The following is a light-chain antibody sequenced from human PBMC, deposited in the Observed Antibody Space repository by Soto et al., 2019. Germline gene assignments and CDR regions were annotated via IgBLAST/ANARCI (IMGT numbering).Light chain of an antibody. CDR2: DNN. V-gene: IGLV1-51*01. CDR1: SSNIGNNY. J-gene: IGLJ1*01. CDR3: RTWDTSLTVYV. Sequence: QSVLTQPPSVSAAPGQKVTISCSGSSSNIGNNYVSWYQQLPGTAPKLLIYDNNQRPSGIPDRFSGSKSGASATLGITGLQTGDEADYYCRTWDTSLTVYVFGPRSNVTVL.